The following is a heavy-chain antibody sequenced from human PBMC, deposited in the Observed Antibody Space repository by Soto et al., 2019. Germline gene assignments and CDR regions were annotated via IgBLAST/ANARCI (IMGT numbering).Heavy chain of an antibody. CDR1: GGSISSSSYY. D-gene: IGHD3-3*01. J-gene: IGHJ4*02. CDR2: IYYSGST. Sequence: SETLSLTCTVSGGSISSSSYYWGWIRQPPGKGLEWIGSIYYSGSTYYNPSLKSRVTISVDTSKNQFSLKLSSVTAADTAVYYCAGRRVIYDFWSGYFDYWGQGTLVTVSS. CDR3: AGRRVIYDFWSGYFDY. V-gene: IGHV4-39*01.